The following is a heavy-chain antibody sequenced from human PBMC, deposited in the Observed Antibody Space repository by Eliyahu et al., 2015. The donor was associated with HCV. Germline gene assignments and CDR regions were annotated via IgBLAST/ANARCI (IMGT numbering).Heavy chain of an antibody. V-gene: IGHV3-15*01. J-gene: IGHJ4*02. CDR2: IKSKTDGGTT. CDR3: TTLIALVPPSLRIGDY. CDR1: GFTFSMAW. Sequence: EVQLVEFGGGLVKPGGSLRLSCATSGFTFSMAWINWVRQAPGKGLEWVGRIKSKTDGGTTDYSAPVKGRFTISRDDSKNTLYLQMHSLKTEDTAVYFCTTLIALVPPSLRIGDYWGQGTLVTVSS. D-gene: IGHD2-8*02.